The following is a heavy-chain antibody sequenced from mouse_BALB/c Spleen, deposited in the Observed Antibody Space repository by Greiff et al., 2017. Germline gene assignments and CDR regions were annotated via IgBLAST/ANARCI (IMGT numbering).Heavy chain of an antibody. CDR3: ARVRLYAMDY. CDR2: ISSGGSYT. Sequence: EVQLVESGGDLVKPGGSLKLSCAASGFTFSSYGMSWVRQTPDKRLEWVATISSGGSYTYYPDSVKGRFTISRDNAKNTLYLQMSSLKSEDTAMYYCARVRLYAMDYWGQGTSVTVSS. CDR1: GFTFSSYG. J-gene: IGHJ4*01. D-gene: IGHD2-14*01. V-gene: IGHV5-6*01.